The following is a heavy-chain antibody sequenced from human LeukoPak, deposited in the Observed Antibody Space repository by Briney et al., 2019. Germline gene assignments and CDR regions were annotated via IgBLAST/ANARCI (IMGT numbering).Heavy chain of an antibody. D-gene: IGHD6-19*01. CDR3: AKDQGAVADRFDAFDI. Sequence: GGSLRLSCAISGFTFSACELTWVRQAPGKGLEWVSYISRSGSARYYADSVKGRFTISRDNSKNTLYLQMNSLRAEDTAVYYCAKDQGAVADRFDAFDIWGQGTMVTVSS. CDR2: ISRSGSAR. CDR1: GFTFSACE. J-gene: IGHJ3*02. V-gene: IGHV3-48*03.